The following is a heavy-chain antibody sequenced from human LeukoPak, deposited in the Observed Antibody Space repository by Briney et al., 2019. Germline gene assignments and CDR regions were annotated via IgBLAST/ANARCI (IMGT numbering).Heavy chain of an antibody. J-gene: IGHJ4*02. CDR1: GFSFSVFW. D-gene: IGHD2-21*02. CDR2: IKTDGSIT. CDR3: ARVLAYCGGDCYRFDY. V-gene: IGHV3-74*01. Sequence: GGSLRLSCAASGFSFSVFWMHWVRQAPGKGPVWVSRIKTDGSITDYADSVKGRFTISRDNAKNTLYLQMNSLRAEDTAVYYCARVLAYCGGDCYRFDYWGQGTLVTVPS.